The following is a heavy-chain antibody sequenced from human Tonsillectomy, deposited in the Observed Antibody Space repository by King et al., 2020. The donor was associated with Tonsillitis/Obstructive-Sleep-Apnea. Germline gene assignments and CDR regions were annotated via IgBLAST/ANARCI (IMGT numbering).Heavy chain of an antibody. CDR3: VRVSAVAWELVPVDP. J-gene: IGHJ5*02. CDR1: CYTFTSYG. D-gene: IGHD1-26*01. V-gene: IGHV1-18*01. CDR2: ISAYNGDT. Sequence: HVQLVRSGAEVKKPGASVKVFCKASCYTFTSYGIIWVRQAPGQGVEWMGGISAYNGDTDYAEKHQGRITITRDTATPTAYMELRSLTSDDTAVYYCVRVSAVAWELVPVDPWGQGTLVTVSS.